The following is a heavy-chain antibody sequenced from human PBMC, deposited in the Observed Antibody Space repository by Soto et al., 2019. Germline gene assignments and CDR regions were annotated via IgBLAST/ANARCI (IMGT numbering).Heavy chain of an antibody. D-gene: IGHD2-2*01. CDR3: AREKRKVGDCSTTSCPFDY. CDR2: ISSSGATI. V-gene: IGHV3-11*01. CDR1: AFTFSDYY. J-gene: IGHJ4*02. Sequence: QAQLVESGGGLVKAGGSQRLSCTASAFTFSDYYMNWIRQAPGKGPEWVSYISSSGATIYYADSVKGRFAISRDNAKNILYLQMNKLRAEDTAVYYCAREKRKVGDCSTTSCPFDYWGQGSLVTVSS.